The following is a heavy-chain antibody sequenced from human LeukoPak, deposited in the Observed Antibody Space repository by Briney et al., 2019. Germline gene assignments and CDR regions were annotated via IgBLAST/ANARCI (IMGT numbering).Heavy chain of an antibody. CDR1: GFTFSSYS. J-gene: IGHJ1*01. D-gene: IGHD3-16*01. Sequence: GGSLRLSCAASGFTFSSYSMNWVRQAPGKGLEWVSSISSSSSYIYYADSVKGRFTISRDNAKNSLYLQMNSLRAEDTAVYYCARVANYDYVWGSDGEYFQHWGQGTLVTVSS. CDR3: ARVANYDYVWGSDGEYFQH. V-gene: IGHV3-21*01. CDR2: ISSSSSYI.